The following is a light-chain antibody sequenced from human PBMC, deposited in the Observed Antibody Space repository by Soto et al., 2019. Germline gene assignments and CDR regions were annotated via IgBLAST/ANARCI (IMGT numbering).Light chain of an antibody. CDR3: MQGINWQWK. CDR1: QSLVHSDGNTY. CDR2: KVS. J-gene: IGKJ1*01. Sequence: DVVMTQSPLSLPVTLGQPASISCRSSQSLVHSDGNTYLNWFQQRPGQSPRRLIYKVSNRDSGVPDRFSGSGSGTDFTLKISRVEAEDVGVYYCMQGINWQWKFGKGTKVDI. V-gene: IGKV2-30*02.